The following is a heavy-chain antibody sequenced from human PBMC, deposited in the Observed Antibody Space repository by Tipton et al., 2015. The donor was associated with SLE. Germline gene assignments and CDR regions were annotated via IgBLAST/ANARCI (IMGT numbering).Heavy chain of an antibody. CDR1: GGSISSYY. V-gene: IGHV4-59*12. D-gene: IGHD1-26*01. CDR3: ARSDYSGSYDAFDI. CDR2: MYYSGST. Sequence: TLSLTCNVSGGSISSYYWSWIRQPSGKGLEWIGYMYYSGSTNYNPSLKSRVTISVDTSKNQFSLKLSSVTAADTAVYYCARSDYSGSYDAFDIWGQGTMVTVSS. J-gene: IGHJ3*02.